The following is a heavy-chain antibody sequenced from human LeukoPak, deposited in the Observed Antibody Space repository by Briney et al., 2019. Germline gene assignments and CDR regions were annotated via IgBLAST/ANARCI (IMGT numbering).Heavy chain of an antibody. CDR2: INPNSGGT. D-gene: IGHD3-3*01. CDR1: EYTCTGYY. J-gene: IGHJ4*02. V-gene: IGHV1-2*02. CDR3: ARRGYDFQLYYFDY. Sequence: ASVKVSCKASEYTCTGYYMHWVRQAPGQGLEWMGWINPNSGGTNYAQKFQGRVTMTRDTSISTAYMELSRLRSDDTAVYYCARRGYDFQLYYFDYWGQGTLVTVSS.